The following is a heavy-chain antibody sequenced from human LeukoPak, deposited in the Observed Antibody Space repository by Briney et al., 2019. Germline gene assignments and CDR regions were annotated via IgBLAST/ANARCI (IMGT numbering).Heavy chain of an antibody. J-gene: IGHJ4*02. CDR1: GGSLSSGGYY. CDR3: ARDSSGWYDY. Sequence: PSETLSLTCTVSGGSLSSGGYYWRWIRQHPGTGLEWIGYIYYSGSTYHNPSLKSRVTISVDTSKNQFSLKLSSVTAADTAVYYCARDSSGWYDYWGQGTLVTVCS. V-gene: IGHV4-31*03. CDR2: IYYSGST. D-gene: IGHD6-19*01.